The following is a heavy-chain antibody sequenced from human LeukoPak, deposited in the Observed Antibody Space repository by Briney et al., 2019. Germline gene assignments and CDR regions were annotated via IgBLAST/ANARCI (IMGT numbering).Heavy chain of an antibody. CDR3: AKGWSSGWYVED. Sequence: GGSLRLSCAASGFTFDDYAMHWVRQAPGKGLGWVSGISWNSGSIGYADSVKGRFTISRDNAKNSLYLQMNSLRAEDTALYYCAKGWSSGWYVEDWGQGTLVTVSS. D-gene: IGHD6-19*01. J-gene: IGHJ4*02. CDR2: ISWNSGSI. V-gene: IGHV3-9*01. CDR1: GFTFDDYA.